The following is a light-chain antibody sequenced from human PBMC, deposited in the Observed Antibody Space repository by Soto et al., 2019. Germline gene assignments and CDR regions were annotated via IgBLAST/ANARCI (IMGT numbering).Light chain of an antibody. CDR2: EVS. CDR1: SSDVGTYNL. V-gene: IGLV2-23*02. CDR3: SSYASGSTHV. Sequence: QSALTQPASVSGSPGQSITISCTGSSSDVGTYNLVSWYQQHPGKAPKLMIYEVSKWPSGVSNRFSGSKSGNTASLTISGLQADDEADYYCSSYASGSTHVFGTGTKLTVL. J-gene: IGLJ1*01.